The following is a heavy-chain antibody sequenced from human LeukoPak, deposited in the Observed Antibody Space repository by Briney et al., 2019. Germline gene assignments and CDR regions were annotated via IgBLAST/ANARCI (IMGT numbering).Heavy chain of an antibody. D-gene: IGHD4-23*01. J-gene: IGHJ4*02. CDR2: INDSGLT. Sequence: SETLSLTCSVSGGSISSFRSSDCYWGWVRQPPGEVLEWIGIINDSGLTYFNPSLKSRVTMSVDTSKNQFSLRLSSVTAADTAVYYCARQIGGGRWYSDHWGQGTLVTVSS. CDR3: ARQIGGGRWYSDH. CDR1: GGSISSFRSSDCY. V-gene: IGHV4-39*01.